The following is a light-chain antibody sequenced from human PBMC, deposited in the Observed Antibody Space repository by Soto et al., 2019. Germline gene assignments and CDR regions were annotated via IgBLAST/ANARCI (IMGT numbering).Light chain of an antibody. V-gene: IGKV1-33*01. CDR2: DAS. CDR3: QQYDNLPMYT. CDR1: QDISNY. J-gene: IGKJ2*01. Sequence: DIQMTQSPSSLSASVGDIVTNTCQASQDISNYLNWYQQKPGKAPKLLIYDASNLETGVPSRFSGSGSGTDFTFTISSLQPEDIATYYCQQYDNLPMYTFGQGTKLEIK.